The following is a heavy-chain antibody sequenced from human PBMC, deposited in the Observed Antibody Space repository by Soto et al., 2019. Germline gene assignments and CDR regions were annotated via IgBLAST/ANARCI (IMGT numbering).Heavy chain of an antibody. CDR1: GFTFSSYA. Sequence: GGSLRLSCAASGFTFSSYAMSWVRQAPGKRLEWVSSISAIGDRVYHADSVKGRFTVSRDNSKNTLYLQMNSLRAEDTAVYYCARFSRCAGVCPQDLWRRRTLVTVSS. J-gene: IGHJ5*02. CDR2: ISAIGDRV. V-gene: IGHV3-23*01. D-gene: IGHD2-21*02. CDR3: ARFSRCAGVCPQDL.